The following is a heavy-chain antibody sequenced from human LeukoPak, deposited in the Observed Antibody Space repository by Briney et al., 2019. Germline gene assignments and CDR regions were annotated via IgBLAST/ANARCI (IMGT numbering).Heavy chain of an antibody. Sequence: PSETLSLTCTVSGGSIRGNGHYWGWIRQAPGKGLEWIGSIYYDGSTYYNPSLKSRVTISVDTPKNYFSLKLSSVTAADTAVYYCASSVWWPYYFDYWGQGTLVTVSS. CDR3: ASSVWWPYYFDY. CDR1: GGSIRGNGHY. J-gene: IGHJ4*02. V-gene: IGHV4-39*02. D-gene: IGHD4/OR15-4a*01. CDR2: IYYDGST.